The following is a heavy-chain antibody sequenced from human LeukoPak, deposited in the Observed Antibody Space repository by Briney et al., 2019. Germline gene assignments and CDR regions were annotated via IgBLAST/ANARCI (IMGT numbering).Heavy chain of an antibody. Sequence: GASVKVSCKASGYTFTRYYMHWVRQAPGQGLEWMGWINPNSGGTNYAQKFQGRVTMTRDTSISTAYMELSRLRSDDTAVHYCARGFPYSGSYDYWGQGTLVTVSS. CDR3: ARGFPYSGSYDY. CDR1: GYTFTRYY. CDR2: INPNSGGT. J-gene: IGHJ4*02. V-gene: IGHV1-2*02. D-gene: IGHD1-26*01.